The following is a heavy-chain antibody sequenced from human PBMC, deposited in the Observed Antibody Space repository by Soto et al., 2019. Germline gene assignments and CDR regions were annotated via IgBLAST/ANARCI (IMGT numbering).Heavy chain of an antibody. D-gene: IGHD4-17*01. V-gene: IGHV1-69*01. J-gene: IGHJ4*02. CDR1: GGTFSSYA. Sequence: QVQLVQSGAEVKKPGSSVKVSCKASGGTFSSYAISWVRQAPGQGLEWMGGIIPIFGTANYAQKFQGRVTITADESTSTAYMELSSLRSEDTAVYYCARDGKNYGDYVKPETYVDYWGQGTLVTVSS. CDR2: IIPIFGTA. CDR3: ARDGKNYGDYVKPETYVDY.